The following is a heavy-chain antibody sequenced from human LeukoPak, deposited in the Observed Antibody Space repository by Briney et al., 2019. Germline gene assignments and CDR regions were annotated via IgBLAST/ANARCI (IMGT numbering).Heavy chain of an antibody. CDR3: ARDPGIAAAGTYYYYGMDV. D-gene: IGHD6-13*01. CDR1: GFTVSSNY. Sequence: GSLRLSCAASGFTVSSNYMSWVRQAPGKGLERVSVIYSGGSTYYADSVKGRFTISRDNSKNTLYLQMNSLRAEDTAVYYCARDPGIAAAGTYYYYGMDVWGQGTTVTVSS. CDR2: IYSGGST. J-gene: IGHJ6*02. V-gene: IGHV3-53*01.